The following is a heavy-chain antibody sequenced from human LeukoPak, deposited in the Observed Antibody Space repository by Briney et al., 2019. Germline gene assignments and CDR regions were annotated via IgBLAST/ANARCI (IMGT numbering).Heavy chain of an antibody. Sequence: SVKVSCKAPGGTFSSYAISWVRQAPGQGLEWMGGIIPIFGTANYALKFQGRVTITADESTSTAYMELSSLRSEDTAVYYCAREVYSSSSSISWFDPWGQGTLVTVSS. D-gene: IGHD6-6*01. V-gene: IGHV1-69*13. CDR1: GGTFSSYA. CDR3: AREVYSSSSSISWFDP. J-gene: IGHJ5*02. CDR2: IIPIFGTA.